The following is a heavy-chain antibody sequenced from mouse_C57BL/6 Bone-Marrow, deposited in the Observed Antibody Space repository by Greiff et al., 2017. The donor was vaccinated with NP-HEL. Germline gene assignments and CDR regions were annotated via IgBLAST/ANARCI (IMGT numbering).Heavy chain of an antibody. CDR1: GFTFSDYG. Sequence: EVKLMESGGGLVKPGGSLKLSCAASGFTFSDYGMHWVRQAPEKGLEWVAYISSGSSTIYYADTVKGRFTISRDNAKNTLFLQMTSLWSEDTAMYYCARRYRGLYYYAMDYWGQGTSVTVSS. J-gene: IGHJ4*01. CDR2: ISSGSSTI. D-gene: IGHD2-12*01. CDR3: ARRYRGLYYYAMDY. V-gene: IGHV5-17*01.